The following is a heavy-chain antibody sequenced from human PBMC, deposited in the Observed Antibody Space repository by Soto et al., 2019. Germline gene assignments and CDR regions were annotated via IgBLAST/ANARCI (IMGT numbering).Heavy chain of an antibody. D-gene: IGHD3-9*01. CDR3: ARQSYDILTGYFLHYYGMDV. CDR2: IDPSDSYT. V-gene: IGHV5-10-1*01. Sequence: PGESLKISCKGSGYSFTSYWISWVRQMPGKGLEWMGRIDPSDSYTNYSPSFQGHVTISADKSISTAYLQWSSLKASDTAMYYCARQSYDILTGYFLHYYGMDVWGQGALVTVSS. CDR1: GYSFTSYW. J-gene: IGHJ6*02.